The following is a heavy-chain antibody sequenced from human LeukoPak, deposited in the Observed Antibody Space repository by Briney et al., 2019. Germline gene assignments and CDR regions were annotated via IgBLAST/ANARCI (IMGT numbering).Heavy chain of an antibody. CDR2: ISAYNGNT. CDR3: ARERADRSGSYYSY. J-gene: IGHJ4*02. D-gene: IGHD1-26*01. V-gene: IGHV1-18*01. CDR1: GYTFTSYG. Sequence: ASVKVSCKASGYTFTSYGISWVRQAPGQGLEWMGWISAYNGNTNYAQKLQGRVTMTTDTSTSTAYMELRSLRSDDTAVYYCARERADRSGSYYSYWGQGTLVTVSS.